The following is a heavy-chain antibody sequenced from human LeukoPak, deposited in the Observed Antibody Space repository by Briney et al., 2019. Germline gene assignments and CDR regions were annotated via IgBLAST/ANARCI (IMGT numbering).Heavy chain of an antibody. CDR3: AGGGPVTADY. CDR2: IYYSRST. CDR1: GGSISSYY. J-gene: IGHJ4*02. V-gene: IGHV4-59*08. D-gene: IGHD2-21*02. Sequence: SETLSLTCTVSGGSISSYYWSWIRQPPGKGLEWIGYIYYSRSTNYNPSLKSRVTISVDTSKNQFSLKLSSVTAADTAVYYCAGGGPVTADYWGQGTLVTVSS.